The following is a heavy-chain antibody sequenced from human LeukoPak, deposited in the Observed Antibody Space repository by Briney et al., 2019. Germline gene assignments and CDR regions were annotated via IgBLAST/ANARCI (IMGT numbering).Heavy chain of an antibody. CDR1: GVAISSDY. J-gene: IGHJ5*02. CDR3: ARAVDYYDSSGYYHNWFNP. V-gene: IGHV4-59*01. CDR2: IYSSGRT. Sequence: SETLSLTCTVSGVAISSDYWSCIRRPPGRGQEWSWDIYSSGRTNYNPSLKMRVTIAVDTSKNQFSLKLSSVTAAGTAVYYCARAVDYYDSSGYYHNWFNPWGQGTLVTVSS. D-gene: IGHD3-22*01.